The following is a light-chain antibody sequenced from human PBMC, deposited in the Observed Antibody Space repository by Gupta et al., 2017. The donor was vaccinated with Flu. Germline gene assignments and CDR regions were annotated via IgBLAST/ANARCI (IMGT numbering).Light chain of an antibody. J-gene: IGKJ4*01. CDR1: QSISSW. CDR3: QRDYGYPPT. CDR2: KAS. Sequence: DIQMTQSPSTLSASVGDRVTITCRATQSISSWLAWCQQKPGTAPKLLIYKASTVASGVPSRFNGSGSRTEFSLTISIVHPDDFATYYCQRDYGYPPTFGCGTKLE. V-gene: IGKV1-5*03.